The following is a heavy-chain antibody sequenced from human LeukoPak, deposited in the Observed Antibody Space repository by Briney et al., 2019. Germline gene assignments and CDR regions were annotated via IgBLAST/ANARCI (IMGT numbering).Heavy chain of an antibody. D-gene: IGHD6-19*01. CDR2: ISSSNGNT. Sequence: ASVKVSCTASVYTFTSYGISWVRQAPGQGLEWMGWISSSNGNTNYAQKLQGRVTMITDTSTSTAYMELTSLRSDDTAIYYCARDPDLGSGYFDYWGLGTLVTVSS. J-gene: IGHJ4*02. CDR3: ARDPDLGSGYFDY. CDR1: VYTFTSYG. V-gene: IGHV1-18*01.